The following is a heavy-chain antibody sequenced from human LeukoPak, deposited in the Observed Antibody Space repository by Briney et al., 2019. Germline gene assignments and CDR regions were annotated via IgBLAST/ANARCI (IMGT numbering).Heavy chain of an antibody. CDR3: ARRGVYGSGAYYFDY. CDR2: ISADSATT. CDR1: GFNFGSYS. D-gene: IGHD3-10*01. Sequence: GGSLRLSCAASGFNFGSYSMTWVRQAPGKGLEWVSVISADSATTFYAASVKGRFTVSRDNAKDSLYLQMNSLRAEDTAVFYCARRGVYGSGAYYFDYWGQGTLVTVSS. J-gene: IGHJ4*02. V-gene: IGHV3-23*01.